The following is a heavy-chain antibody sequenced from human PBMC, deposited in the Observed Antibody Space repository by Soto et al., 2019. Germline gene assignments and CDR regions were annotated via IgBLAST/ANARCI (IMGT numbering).Heavy chain of an antibody. D-gene: IGHD3-10*01. J-gene: IGHJ4*02. Sequence: GGSLRLSCAASGFTFSSYGMHWVRQAPGKGLEWVAVIWYDGSNKYYADSVKGRFTISRDNSKNTLYLQMNSLRAEDKAAYYCARDESPVLLWFGDLYYWGQGTLVTVSS. V-gene: IGHV3-33*01. CDR2: IWYDGSNK. CDR3: ARDESPVLLWFGDLYY. CDR1: GFTFSSYG.